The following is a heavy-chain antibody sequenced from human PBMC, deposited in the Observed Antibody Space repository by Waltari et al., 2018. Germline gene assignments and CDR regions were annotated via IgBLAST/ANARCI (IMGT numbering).Heavy chain of an antibody. V-gene: IGHV4-39*07. CDR3: LGDAQWLVLETVGNN. J-gene: IGHJ4*02. CDR1: GGSISSSSYY. Sequence: QLQLQESGPGLVKPSETLSLTCTVSGGSISSSSYYWGWIRQPPGKGLEWIGSIYYSGSTYYNPSLKSRVTISVVTSKNQFSLKLSSVTAADTAVYYCLGDAQWLVLETVGNNWGQGTLVTVSS. CDR2: IYYSGST. D-gene: IGHD6-19*01.